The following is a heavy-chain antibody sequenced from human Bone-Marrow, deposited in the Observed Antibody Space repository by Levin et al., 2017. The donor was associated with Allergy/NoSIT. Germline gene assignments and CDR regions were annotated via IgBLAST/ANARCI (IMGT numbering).Heavy chain of an antibody. Sequence: LSLPFPFSGFSLRSRGYYWGWIRQPPGKGLEWIGSIYYSGNTHYNPSLKSRVTLSVDTSKNQFSLKLSSVTAADTAVYYCAREDGYYSRDAFDIWGQGTMVTVSS. CDR2: IYYSGNT. V-gene: IGHV4-39*02. D-gene: IGHD5-24*01. J-gene: IGHJ3*02. CDR1: GFSLRSRGYY. CDR3: AREDGYYSRDAFDI.